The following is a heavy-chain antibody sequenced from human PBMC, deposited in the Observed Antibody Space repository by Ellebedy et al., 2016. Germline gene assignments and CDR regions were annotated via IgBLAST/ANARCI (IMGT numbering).Heavy chain of an antibody. CDR1: GIIFSTYA. J-gene: IGHJ4*02. CDR2: VSGSGANT. D-gene: IGHD5-24*01. V-gene: IGHV3-23*01. Sequence: GGSLRLSXGASGIIFSTYAMSWVRQAPGKGLEWVAGVSGSGANTNYADSVKGRFIISRDNSMNTLHLQMTTLRPEDTALYYCVKDNGFTISGIFDYWGQGTPVTVSS. CDR3: VKDNGFTISGIFDY.